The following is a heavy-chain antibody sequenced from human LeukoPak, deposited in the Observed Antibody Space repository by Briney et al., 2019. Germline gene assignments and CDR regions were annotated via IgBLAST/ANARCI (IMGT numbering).Heavy chain of an antibody. CDR1: GYTFTSYG. J-gene: IGHJ5*02. Sequence: GASVKVSCKASGYTFTSYGISWVRQAPGQGLEWMGWISAYNGNTNHAQKLQGRVTMTTDTSTSTAYMELRSLRSDDTAVYYCVRGPSYIVVVSSAVTGFDRWGQGTLVTVSS. V-gene: IGHV1-18*01. CDR2: ISAYNGNT. CDR3: VRGPSYIVVVSSAVTGFDR. D-gene: IGHD2-2*01.